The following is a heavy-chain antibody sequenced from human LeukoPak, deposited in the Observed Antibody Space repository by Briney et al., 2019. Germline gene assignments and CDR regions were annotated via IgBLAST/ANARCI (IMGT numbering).Heavy chain of an antibody. Sequence: AGGSLRLSCAASGFTFSIYAMSWVRQTPGKGLEWVSSITNRDGTTYYTDSVKGRFTISRDNSENTLYLQMNSLRAEDTAIYYCVRDRPNYYDSSGHYYRRNGDHWGQGTLVTVSS. CDR1: GFTFSIYA. J-gene: IGHJ5*02. CDR2: ITNRDGTT. D-gene: IGHD3-22*01. V-gene: IGHV3-23*01. CDR3: VRDRPNYYDSSGHYYRRNGDH.